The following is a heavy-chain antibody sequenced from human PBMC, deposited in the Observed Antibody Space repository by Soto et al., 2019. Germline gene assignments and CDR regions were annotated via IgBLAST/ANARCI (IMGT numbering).Heavy chain of an antibody. Sequence: GGSLRLSCAASGFTFSSYEMNWVRQAPGKGLEWVSAISGSGANTYYADSVKGRFTISRDNSKNMLYLQMNSLRDEDTAVYYCANGRFLEWLLPDNWFDPWGQGTLVTVSS. CDR3: ANGRFLEWLLPDNWFDP. J-gene: IGHJ5*02. CDR1: GFTFSSYE. V-gene: IGHV3-23*01. D-gene: IGHD3-3*01. CDR2: ISGSGANT.